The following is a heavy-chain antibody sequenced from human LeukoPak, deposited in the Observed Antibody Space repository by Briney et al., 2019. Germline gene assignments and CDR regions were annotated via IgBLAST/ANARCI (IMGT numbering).Heavy chain of an antibody. CDR2: IGASGSTR. V-gene: IGHV3-11*01. Sequence: GGSLRLSCAASGFTFRKHYMSWIRQAPGRGPEWVAYIGASGSTRYYRDSVNGRFTISRDNAKNSLHLQMNSLRAEDTAVYYCAKDPITMVRGVLWFDYWGQGTLVTVSS. J-gene: IGHJ4*02. CDR1: GFTFRKHY. CDR3: AKDPITMVRGVLWFDY. D-gene: IGHD3-10*01.